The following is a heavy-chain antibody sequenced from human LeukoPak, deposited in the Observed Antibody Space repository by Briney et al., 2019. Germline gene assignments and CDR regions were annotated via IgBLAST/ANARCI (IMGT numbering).Heavy chain of an antibody. V-gene: IGHV1-69*13. D-gene: IGHD3-22*01. Sequence: SVKVSCKASGGTFSSYAISWVRQAPGQGLEWMGGIIPIFGTANYAQKFQGRVTITADESTCTAYMELSSLRSEDTAVYYCAKYYYDSSGYEIPDYWGQGTLVTVSS. J-gene: IGHJ4*02. CDR2: IIPIFGTA. CDR1: GGTFSSYA. CDR3: AKYYYDSSGYEIPDY.